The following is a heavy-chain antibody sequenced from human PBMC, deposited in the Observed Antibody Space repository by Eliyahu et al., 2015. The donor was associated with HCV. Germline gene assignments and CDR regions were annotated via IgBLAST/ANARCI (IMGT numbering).Heavy chain of an antibody. CDR1: XGSISSYY. J-gene: IGHJ6*02. D-gene: IGHD2-2*01. Sequence: QVQLQESGPGLVKPSETLSLTCTVSXGSISSYYWSWIRQPPGKGLEWIGYIYYSGXTNYNPSLKXRVTISVDTXKNQFSLKLSSVTAADTAVYYCARDSGPGGIRSTSSYYYGMDVWGQGTTVTVSS. CDR2: IYYSGXT. V-gene: IGHV4-59*01. CDR3: ARDSGPGGIRSTSSYYYGMDV.